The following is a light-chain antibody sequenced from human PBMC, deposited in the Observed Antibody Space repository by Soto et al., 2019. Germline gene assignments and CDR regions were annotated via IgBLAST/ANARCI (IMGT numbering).Light chain of an antibody. Sequence: QSVLTQPASVSGSPGQSITISCTGTSSDVGSYNLVSWYQQHPGKAPKLMIYEGSKRPSGVSNRFSGSKSGNTASLTISGLQAEDEADYCCCSYAGSSTFSYVFGTGTKVTVL. V-gene: IGLV2-23*03. CDR1: SSDVGSYNL. CDR2: EGS. CDR3: CSYAGSSTFSYV. J-gene: IGLJ1*01.